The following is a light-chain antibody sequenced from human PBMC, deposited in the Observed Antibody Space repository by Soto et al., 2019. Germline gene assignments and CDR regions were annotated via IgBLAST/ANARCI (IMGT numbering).Light chain of an antibody. J-gene: IGKJ4*01. V-gene: IGKV3-20*01. CDR2: GAS. Sequence: EIVLTQSPGTLSLSPGERATLSCRASQSVSSTYLAWYQQKPGQAPGLLLYGASNRASGIPDRFAGSGSGTDFTLTISRLEPEDFAVYYCQQYGTLPPTFGGGTKVEIK. CDR1: QSVSSTY. CDR3: QQYGTLPPT.